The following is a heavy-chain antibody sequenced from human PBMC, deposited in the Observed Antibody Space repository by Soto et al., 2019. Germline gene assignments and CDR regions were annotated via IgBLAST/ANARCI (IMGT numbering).Heavy chain of an antibody. J-gene: IGHJ4*02. CDR3: ASYDFWSGYYFDY. CDR2: IIPIFGTA. V-gene: IGHV1-69*13. D-gene: IGHD3-3*01. Sequence: ASVKVSCKASGGTFSSYAISWVRQAPGQGLEWMGGIIPIFGTASYAQKFQGRVTITADESTSTAYMELSSLRSEDTAVYYCASYDFWSGYYFDYWGQGTLVTVSS. CDR1: GGTFSSYA.